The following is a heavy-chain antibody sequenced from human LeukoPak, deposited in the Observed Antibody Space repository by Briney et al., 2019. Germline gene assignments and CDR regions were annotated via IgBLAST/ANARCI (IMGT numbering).Heavy chain of an antibody. D-gene: IGHD6-6*01. J-gene: IGHJ4*02. Sequence: PSETLSLTCAVSGGSISSGGYSWSWIRQPPGKGLEWIGYIYYSGSTYYNPSLKSRATISVDTSKNQFSLKLSSVTAADTGVYYCARIEYSSSCDYWGQGTLVTVSS. CDR2: IYYSGST. CDR3: ARIEYSSSCDY. V-gene: IGHV4-30-4*07. CDR1: GGSISSGGYS.